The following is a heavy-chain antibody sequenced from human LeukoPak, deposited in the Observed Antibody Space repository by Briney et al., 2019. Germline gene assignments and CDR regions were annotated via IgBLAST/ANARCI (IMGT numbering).Heavy chain of an antibody. CDR3: ARDGPAPGLYFDY. J-gene: IGHJ4*02. V-gene: IGHV3-7*03. CDR2: IKQDGSEK. Sequence: GGSLRLSCAASGFTFSSYSMNWVRKAPGKGLEWVASIKQDGSEKYYVDSVKGRFTISRDNAKNSLYLQMNILRAEDTAVYYCARDGPAPGLYFDYWGQGTLVTVSS. D-gene: IGHD6-13*01. CDR1: GFTFSSYS.